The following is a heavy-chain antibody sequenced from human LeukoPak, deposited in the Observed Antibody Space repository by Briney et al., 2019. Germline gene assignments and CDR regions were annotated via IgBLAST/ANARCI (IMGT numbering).Heavy chain of an antibody. CDR1: GFTFSSYA. CDR3: AKDHLYCSGGSCYGDY. Sequence: GGSLRLACAASGFTFSSYAMSWVRQAPGKGLEWVSAISTSGGGTYHADSVKGRFTISRDNSKNALYLHMNSLRAEDTAIYYCAKDHLYCSGGSCYGDYWGQGTLVTVSS. J-gene: IGHJ4*02. V-gene: IGHV3-23*01. D-gene: IGHD2-15*01. CDR2: ISTSGGGT.